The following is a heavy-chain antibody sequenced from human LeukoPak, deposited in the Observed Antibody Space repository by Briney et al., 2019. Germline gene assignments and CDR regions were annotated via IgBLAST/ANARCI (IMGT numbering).Heavy chain of an antibody. CDR3: PRETNYYDSSGYPRANYYYYYMDV. Sequence: SETLSLTCTVSGGSISSYYWSWIRQPPGKGLEWIGYIYYSGSTNYNPSLRSRVTISVDTSKNQFSLKLSSVTAADTAVYYCPRETNYYDSSGYPRANYYYYYMDVWGKGTTVTISS. J-gene: IGHJ6*03. CDR1: GGSISSYY. CDR2: IYYSGST. D-gene: IGHD3-22*01. V-gene: IGHV4-59*01.